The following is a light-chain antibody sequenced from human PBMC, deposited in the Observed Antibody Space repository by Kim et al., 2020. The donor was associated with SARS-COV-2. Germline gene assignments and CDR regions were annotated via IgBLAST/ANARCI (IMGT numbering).Light chain of an antibody. CDR1: SSDVGGYNY. CDR2: DVS. CDR3: SSYTSSNSGV. V-gene: IGLV2-14*03. J-gene: IGLJ3*02. Sequence: GQSITISCTGTSSDVGGYNYVSWYQHHPGKAPKLMIYDVSNRPSGVSDRFSGSKSGNTASLTISGLQAEDEADYYCSSYTSSNSGVFGGGTQLTVL.